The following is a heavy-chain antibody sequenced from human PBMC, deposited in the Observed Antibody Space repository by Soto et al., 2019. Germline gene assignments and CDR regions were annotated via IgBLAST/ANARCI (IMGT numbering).Heavy chain of an antibody. Sequence: GGSLRLSCSASGFTFSDSPMNWVRQRPGRGLEWISNIRSDNGKTYYADSVKGRFTVSRDDAKNSLYLQMNSLRDDDTAVYYCARDLFWAFDYWGQGALVTVSS. CDR3: ARDLFWAFDY. V-gene: IGHV3-48*02. D-gene: IGHD3-3*01. CDR1: GFTFSDSP. J-gene: IGHJ4*02. CDR2: IRSDNGKT.